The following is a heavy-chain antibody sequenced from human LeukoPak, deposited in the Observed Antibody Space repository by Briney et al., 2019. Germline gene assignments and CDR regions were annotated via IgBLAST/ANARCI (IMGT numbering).Heavy chain of an antibody. D-gene: IGHD3-10*02. Sequence: GGSLSLSCAASGFIFGTYSMNWVRQAPGKGLEWVSYISSSGSTIYYADSVKGRFTISRDNAKNSLYLQMNSLRAEDTAVYYCAELGITMIGGVWGKGTTVTVSS. CDR2: ISSSGSTI. CDR1: GFIFGTYS. CDR3: AELGITMIGGV. J-gene: IGHJ6*04. V-gene: IGHV3-48*04.